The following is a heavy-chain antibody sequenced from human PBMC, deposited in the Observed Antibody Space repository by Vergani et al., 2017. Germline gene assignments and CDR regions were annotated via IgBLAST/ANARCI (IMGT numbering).Heavy chain of an antibody. D-gene: IGHD1-7*01. J-gene: IGHJ6*03. CDR2: IYWNADQ. Sequence: HITLKESRPTLVKPTQTLTLTCTFSSFSLNTRGVSVAWIRQPPGNALHCLALIYWNADQHYSPSLNNRVTSTKDNSKNQVVLTMTNMDYVDTGTYYCVYRKTECGTTGCFYPLYYDYYMDVWGKGTTVTVSS. V-gene: IGHV2-5*04. CDR3: VYRKTECGTTGCFYPLYYDYYMDV. CDR1: SFSLNTRGVS.